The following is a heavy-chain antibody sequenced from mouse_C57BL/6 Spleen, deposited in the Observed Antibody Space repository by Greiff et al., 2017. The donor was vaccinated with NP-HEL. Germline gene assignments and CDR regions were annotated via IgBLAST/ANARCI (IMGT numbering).Heavy chain of an antibody. CDR3: ARGAYGNFDY. CDR2: IYPGDGDT. V-gene: IGHV1-82*01. D-gene: IGHD2-1*01. J-gene: IGHJ2*01. CDR1: GYAFSSSW. Sequence: QVQLKESGPELVKPGASVKISCKASGYAFSSSWMNWVKQRPGKGLEWIGRIYPGDGDTNYNGKFKGKATLTADKSSSTAYMQLSSLTSEDSAVYFCARGAYGNFDYWGQGTTLTVSS.